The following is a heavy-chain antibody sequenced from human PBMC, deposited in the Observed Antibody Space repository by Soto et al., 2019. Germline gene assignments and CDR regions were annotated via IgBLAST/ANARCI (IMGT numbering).Heavy chain of an antibody. D-gene: IGHD6-6*01. J-gene: IGHJ4*02. V-gene: IGHV4-31*03. CDR3: ARASSSSSAADY. CDR1: GESISSGGYY. CDR2: IYDSESA. Sequence: SETLSLTCKVSGESISSGGYYWSWIRHHPGKGLEWIGYIYDSESAYYNPSLKSRVTISMDTSKNHFAMRLSSVTGADTAVYYCARASSSSSAADYWGQGTLVT.